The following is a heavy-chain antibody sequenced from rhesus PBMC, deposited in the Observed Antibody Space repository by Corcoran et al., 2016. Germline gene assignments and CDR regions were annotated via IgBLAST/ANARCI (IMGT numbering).Heavy chain of an antibody. CDR1: GGSISGYYY. CDR2: IDGNSAST. V-gene: IGHV4-73*01. J-gene: IGHJ3*01. Sequence: QVKLQQWGEGLVKPSETLSLTCAVYGGSISGYYYWSWIRQAPGQGLGGIGNIDGNSASTNYNPSLKNRVTISKDTSKNQFSLKLSSVTAADTAVYYCARDKTLPAAAHDAFDFWGQGLRVTVSS. CDR3: ARDKTLPAAAHDAFDF. D-gene: IGHD1-1*01.